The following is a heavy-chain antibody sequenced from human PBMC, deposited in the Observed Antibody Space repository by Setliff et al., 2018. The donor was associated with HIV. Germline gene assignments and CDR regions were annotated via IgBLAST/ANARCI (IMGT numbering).Heavy chain of an antibody. J-gene: IGHJ6*02. V-gene: IGHV1-8*02. CDR3: ASSWSRVPYYGMDV. CDR1: GYTFTNYD. Sequence: GASVKVSCKASGYTFTNYDISWVRQAPGQGLEWMGWMNPNSGNTGYAPKLQGRVTMTRNTSISTAYMELSSLRSDDTAVYYCASSWSRVPYYGMDVWGQGTTVTVSS. CDR2: MNPNSGNT. D-gene: IGHD6-13*01.